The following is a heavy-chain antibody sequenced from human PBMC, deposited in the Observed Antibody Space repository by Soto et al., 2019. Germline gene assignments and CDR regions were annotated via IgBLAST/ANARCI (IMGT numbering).Heavy chain of an antibody. Sequence: EVQLVESGGDLVEPGASLRLSCVTSGFMFSSAWMSWVRQAPGKGLEWVGRIKSKTDGGARDYAAPVNGRFSISRDDSKSTLYLQMNSLRAEDTALYYCVEGWNDFWGQGTLVTVSS. CDR3: VEGWNDF. CDR2: IKSKTDGGAR. J-gene: IGHJ4*02. V-gene: IGHV3-15*01. CDR1: GFMFSSAW. D-gene: IGHD1-1*01.